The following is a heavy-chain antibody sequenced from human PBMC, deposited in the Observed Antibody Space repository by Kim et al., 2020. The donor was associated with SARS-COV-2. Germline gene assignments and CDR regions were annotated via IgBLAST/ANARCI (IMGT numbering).Heavy chain of an antibody. CDR2: IYYSGST. Sequence: SETLSLTCTVSGGSISSYYWSWIRQPPGKGLEWIGYIYYSGSTNYNPSLKSRVTISVDTSKNQFSLKLSSVTAADTAVYYCARLSMVRGVIRYYYYGMDVWGQGTTVTVSS. V-gene: IGHV4-59*01. CDR1: GGSISSYY. J-gene: IGHJ6*02. CDR3: ARLSMVRGVIRYYYYGMDV. D-gene: IGHD3-10*01.